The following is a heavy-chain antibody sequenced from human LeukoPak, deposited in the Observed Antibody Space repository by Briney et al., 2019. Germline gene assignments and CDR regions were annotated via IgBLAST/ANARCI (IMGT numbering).Heavy chain of an antibody. J-gene: IGHJ4*02. D-gene: IGHD6-13*01. CDR1: GFTFSDHY. CDR3: ARSPIAASGMESDY. Sequence: GGSLRLSCAASGFTFSDHYMNWIRQAPGKGLEWISYIRGSGSAMYYADSVKGRFTISRDNTKNSLYLQMNSLRAEDTAVYYCARSPIAASGMESDYWGQGTLVTVSS. V-gene: IGHV3-11*01. CDR2: IRGSGSAM.